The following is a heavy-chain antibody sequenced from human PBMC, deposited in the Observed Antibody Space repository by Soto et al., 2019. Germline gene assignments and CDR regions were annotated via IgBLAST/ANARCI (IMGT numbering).Heavy chain of an antibody. D-gene: IGHD3-10*01. V-gene: IGHV3-53*02. CDR2: INSAGTP. CDR3: LRKKSAMLRGVRYGVDV. Sequence: EVQVVETGGGLIQPGGSLRLSCVASGFTVSNNYMSWVRQVPGKGLKWVSLINSAGTPYYEDSVKGRFTVYRDTSKNTLYLQISSLRVEDTAIYFCLRKKSAMLRGVRYGVDVWGQGTAVTVSS. CDR1: GFTVSNNY. J-gene: IGHJ6*01.